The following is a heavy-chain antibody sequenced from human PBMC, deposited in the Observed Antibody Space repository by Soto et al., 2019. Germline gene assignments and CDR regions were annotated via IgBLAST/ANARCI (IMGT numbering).Heavy chain of an antibody. CDR3: ARDTHYYDSSGAYAFEI. D-gene: IGHD3-22*01. J-gene: IGHJ3*02. CDR1: GFTFSSYW. CDR2: IKQDGSEK. V-gene: IGHV3-7*03. Sequence: EVQLVESGGGLVQPGGSLRLSCAASGFTFSSYWMSWVRQAPGKGLEWVANIKQDGSEKYYVDSVKGRFTISRDNAKNSLYLQMNSLRAEDTAVYYCARDTHYYDSSGAYAFEIWGQGTMVTVSS.